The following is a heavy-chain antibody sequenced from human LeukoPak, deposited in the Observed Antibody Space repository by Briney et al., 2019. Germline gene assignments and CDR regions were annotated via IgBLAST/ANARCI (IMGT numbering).Heavy chain of an antibody. D-gene: IGHD5-12*01. CDR2: INPNSGGT. CDR1: GYTFTGYY. V-gene: IGHV1-2*02. CDR3: ATNSGYVGLPNDY. J-gene: IGHJ4*02. Sequence: ASVKVSCKASGYTFTGYYMHWARQAPGQGLEWMGWINPNSGGTNYAQKFQGRVTMTRDTSISTAYMELCRLRSDDTAVYYCATNSGYVGLPNDYWGQGTLVTVSS.